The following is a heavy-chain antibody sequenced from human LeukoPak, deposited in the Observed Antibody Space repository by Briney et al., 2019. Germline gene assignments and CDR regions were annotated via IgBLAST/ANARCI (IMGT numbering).Heavy chain of an antibody. V-gene: IGHV4-39*01. CDR3: ARHPLNYYDSSGLYFDS. J-gene: IGHJ4*02. CDR1: GGSIRSSDYY. Sequence: SETLSLTCTVSGGSIRSSDYYWGWIRQPPGKGLEWIGSIYFRGSTYYNPPLKNRVTISVDTSKNQFSLKLSSVTAADTAAYYCARHPLNYYDSSGLYFDSWGQGILVTVSS. CDR2: IYFRGST. D-gene: IGHD3-22*01.